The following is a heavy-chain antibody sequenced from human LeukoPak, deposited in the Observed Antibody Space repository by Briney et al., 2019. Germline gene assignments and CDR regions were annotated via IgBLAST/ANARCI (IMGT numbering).Heavy chain of an antibody. CDR1: GGSFSGYY. Sequence: SETLSLTCAVYGGSFSGYYWSWIRQPPGKGLEWIGEINHSGSTNYNPSLESRVTISVDTSKNQFSLKLSSVTAADTAVYYCARESSIAARKYGKDVWGQGTTVTVSS. D-gene: IGHD6-6*01. CDR2: INHSGST. V-gene: IGHV4-34*01. CDR3: ARESSIAARKYGKDV. J-gene: IGHJ6*02.